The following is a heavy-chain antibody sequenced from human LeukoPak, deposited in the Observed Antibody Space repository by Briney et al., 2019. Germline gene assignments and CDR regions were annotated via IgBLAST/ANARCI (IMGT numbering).Heavy chain of an antibody. CDR2: IYYSGNT. CDR3: ARASYSSGWLPFDY. Sequence: SETLSLTCTVSGGSISNYYWSWIRQPPGKGLEWIWYIYYSGNTNYNPSLKSRVTISVHTSKNQFSLKLSSVTAADTAVYYCARASYSSGWLPFDYWGQGTLVTVSS. CDR1: GGSISNYY. J-gene: IGHJ4*02. D-gene: IGHD6-19*01. V-gene: IGHV4-59*01.